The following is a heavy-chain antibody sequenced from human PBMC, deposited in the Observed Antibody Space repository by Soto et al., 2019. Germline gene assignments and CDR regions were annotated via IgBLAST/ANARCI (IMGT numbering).Heavy chain of an antibody. CDR2: IYYSGST. J-gene: IGHJ6*02. D-gene: IGHD5-18*01. CDR3: AGWIQLQQYYYYGMDV. V-gene: IGHV4-59*12. Sequence: SETLSLTCTVSRGSISSYYWSWIRQPPGKGLEWIGYIYYSGSTSYNPSLKSRVTISVDKSKNQFSLKLSSVTAADTAVYYCAGWIQLQQYYYYGMDVWGQGTLVTVSS. CDR1: RGSISSYY.